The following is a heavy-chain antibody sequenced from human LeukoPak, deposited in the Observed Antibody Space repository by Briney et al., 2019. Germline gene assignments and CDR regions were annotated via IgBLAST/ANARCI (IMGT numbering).Heavy chain of an antibody. D-gene: IGHD5-12*01. J-gene: IGHJ4*02. Sequence: GGSLRLSCAASGFTFSSYAMHWVRQAPGKGLEWVAVISYDGSNKYYADSVKGRFTISRDNSKNTLYLQMNSLRAEDTAVYYCARPGVDIVATIGGYFDYWAREPWSPSPQ. CDR1: GFTFSSYA. V-gene: IGHV3-30-3*01. CDR3: ARPGVDIVATIGGYFDY. CDR2: ISYDGSNK.